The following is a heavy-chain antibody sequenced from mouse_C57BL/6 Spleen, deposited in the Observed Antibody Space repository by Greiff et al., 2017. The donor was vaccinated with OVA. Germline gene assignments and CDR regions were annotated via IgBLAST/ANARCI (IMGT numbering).Heavy chain of an antibody. V-gene: IGHV2-2*01. CDR2: IWSGGST. J-gene: IGHJ2*01. CDR3: AGSITTVVGNFDY. D-gene: IGHD1-1*01. CDR1: GFSLTSYG. Sequence: VQGVESGPGLVQPSQSLSITCTVSGFSLTSYGVHWVRQSPGKGLEWLGVIWSGGSTDYNAAFISRLSISKDNSKSQVFFKMNSLQADDTAIYYCAGSITTVVGNFDYWGQGTTLTVSS.